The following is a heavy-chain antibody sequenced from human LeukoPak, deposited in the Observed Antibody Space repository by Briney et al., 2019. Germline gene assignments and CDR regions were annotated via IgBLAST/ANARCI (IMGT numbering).Heavy chain of an antibody. V-gene: IGHV3-23*01. CDR2: ISNNGGYT. D-gene: IGHD4-23*01. CDR1: GFTFSSSA. J-gene: IGHJ4*02. CDR3: AKLGTPKGVRWAHDY. Sequence: GGSLRLSCAASGFTFSSSAMSWVRQAPGKGLEWVAAISNNGGYTYYADSVQGRFTISRDNSKSTLCLQMNSLRAEDTAVYCCAKLGTPKGVRWAHDYWGQGTLVTVSS.